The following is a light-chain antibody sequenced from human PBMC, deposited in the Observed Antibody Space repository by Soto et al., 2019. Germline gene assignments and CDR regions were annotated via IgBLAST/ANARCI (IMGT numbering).Light chain of an antibody. Sequence: DIQMTQSPSTLSASVGDRVTITCRASQSISTWLAWYQQKPGKAPRLLIYKASSLESGVPSRFSGSGSGTEFTLTISSLQPDDFATYYCQQYNNYSLTFGGGTKVEIK. CDR2: KAS. CDR1: QSISTW. J-gene: IGKJ4*01. CDR3: QQYNNYSLT. V-gene: IGKV1-5*03.